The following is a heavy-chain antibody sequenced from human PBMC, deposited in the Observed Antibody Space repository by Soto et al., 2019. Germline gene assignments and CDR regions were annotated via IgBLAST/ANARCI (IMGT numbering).Heavy chain of an antibody. V-gene: IGHV3-33*01. CDR1: GFTFSSYG. J-gene: IGHJ6*02. CDR3: ARTIAVAGTGYYYYGMDV. CDR2: IWYDGSNK. D-gene: IGHD6-19*01. Sequence: HPGGSLRLSCAASGFTFSSYGMHWVRQAPGKGLEWVAVIWYDGSNKYYADSVKGRFTISRDNSKNTLYLQMNSLRAEDTAVYYCARTIAVAGTGYYYYGMDVWGQGTTVTVSS.